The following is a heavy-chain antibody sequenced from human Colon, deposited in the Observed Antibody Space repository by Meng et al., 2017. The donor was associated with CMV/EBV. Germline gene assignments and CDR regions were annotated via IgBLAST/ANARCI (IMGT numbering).Heavy chain of an antibody. D-gene: IGHD4-17*01. Sequence: GGSLRLSCAASGFTFSSYGMHWVRQAPGKGLEWVSAISAGGFSTFYADSVKGRYTISRDNSKNMVFLHINSLRAEDTAVYYCAKAHYADPSWGQGTLVTVSS. V-gene: IGHV3-23*01. J-gene: IGHJ5*02. CDR3: AKAHYADPS. CDR2: ISAGGFST. CDR1: GFTFSSYG.